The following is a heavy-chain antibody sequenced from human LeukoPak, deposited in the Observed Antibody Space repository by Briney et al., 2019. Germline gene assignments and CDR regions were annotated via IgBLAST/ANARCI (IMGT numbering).Heavy chain of an antibody. J-gene: IGHJ4*02. V-gene: IGHV4-59*01. CDR1: GGSISSYY. Sequence: PSETLSLTCTVSGGSISSYYWSWIRQPPGKGLEWIGYIYYSGSTNYNPSLKSRVTISVDTSRNQFSLKLSSVTAADTAVYYCARDRTTSHFDYWGQGTLVTVSS. CDR2: IYYSGST. D-gene: IGHD4-17*01. CDR3: ARDRTTSHFDY.